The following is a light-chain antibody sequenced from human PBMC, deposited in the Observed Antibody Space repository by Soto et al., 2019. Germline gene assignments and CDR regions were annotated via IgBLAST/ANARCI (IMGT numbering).Light chain of an antibody. CDR2: TTN. V-gene: IGLV7-43*01. J-gene: IGLJ3*02. CDR1: TGAVTSGNY. CDR3: LLYYGGAHLV. Sequence: QAVVTQEPSLTVSPGGTVTLTCASSTGAVTSGNYPNWFQQKPGQTPRTLISTTNTRHSWTPARFSGSLLGGKAALTLSGVQPEDEAEYYCLLYYGGAHLVFGGGTKLTVL.